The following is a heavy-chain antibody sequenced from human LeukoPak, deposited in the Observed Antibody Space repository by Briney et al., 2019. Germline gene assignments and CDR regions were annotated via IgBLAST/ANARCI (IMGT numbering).Heavy chain of an antibody. CDR3: TRDAYNFNDFDY. CDR1: EFTFSHFA. D-gene: IGHD5-24*01. CDR2: VSSHGNDG. J-gene: IGHJ4*02. Sequence: GRSLGLSCAVSEFTFSHFAMHWVRQAPGKGLEWVAVVSSHGNDGYYADSVKGRFTISRDNSKNTLYPQIDSLRAEDTAIYYCTRDAYNFNDFDYWGQGTLVTVSS. V-gene: IGHV3-30*01.